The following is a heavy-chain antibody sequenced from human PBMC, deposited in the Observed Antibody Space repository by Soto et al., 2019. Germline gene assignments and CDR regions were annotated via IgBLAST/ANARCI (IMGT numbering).Heavy chain of an antibody. CDR1: GFTFSSYA. CDR3: AKAGRIAAAAAKYYFDY. D-gene: IGHD6-13*01. J-gene: IGHJ4*02. CDR2: ISGSGGST. V-gene: IGHV3-23*01. Sequence: PRLSCAASGFTFSSYAMSLVRQAPLKGLEWVSAISGSGGSTYYADSVKGRFTISRDNSKNTLYLQMNSLRAEDTAVYYCAKAGRIAAAAAKYYFDYWGQGTLVTVSS.